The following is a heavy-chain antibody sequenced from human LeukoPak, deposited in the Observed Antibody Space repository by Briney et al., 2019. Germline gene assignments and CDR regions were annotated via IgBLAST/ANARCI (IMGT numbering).Heavy chain of an antibody. CDR3: ARDSGSYLDY. CDR2: IYYSGST. CDR1: GGSISSYY. V-gene: IGHV4-59*01. J-gene: IGHJ4*02. Sequence: PSETLSLTCTGSGGSISSYYWSWIRQPPGKGLEWIGYIYYSGSTNYNPSLKSRVTISVDTSKNQFSLKLSSVTAADTAVYYCARDSGSYLDYWGQGTLVTVSS. D-gene: IGHD1-26*01.